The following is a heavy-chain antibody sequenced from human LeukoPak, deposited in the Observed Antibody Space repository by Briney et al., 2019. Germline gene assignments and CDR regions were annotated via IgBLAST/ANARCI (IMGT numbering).Heavy chain of an antibody. J-gene: IGHJ4*02. Sequence: GGSLRLSCAASGFTFSSYSMNWVRQAPGKGLEWVSSISSDSSYIYYADSVTGRFTISRDNAKNSLYLQMNSLRDEDTAVYYCARDRGDGKFYFDYWGQGALVTVSS. CDR2: ISSDSSYI. V-gene: IGHV3-21*01. D-gene: IGHD5-12*01. CDR1: GFTFSSYS. CDR3: ARDRGDGKFYFDY.